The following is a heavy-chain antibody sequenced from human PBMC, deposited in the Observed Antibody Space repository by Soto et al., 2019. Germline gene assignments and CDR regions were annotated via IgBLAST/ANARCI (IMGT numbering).Heavy chain of an antibody. J-gene: IGHJ4*02. CDR2: AFYSGSS. D-gene: IGHD4-4*01. V-gene: IGHV4-39*01. CDR1: GGSISSRSYW. Sequence: QLQLQESGPGLVKPSETLSLTCTVSGGSISSRSYWWAWIRQPPGKGLEWIGDAFYSGSSYYNPAPKSRVAISMDKAQQQFYLKLKYVNAADTAVYYCARPPRDDYNYGGSGIFDYWGQGTLVTVSS. CDR3: ARPPRDDYNYGGSGIFDY.